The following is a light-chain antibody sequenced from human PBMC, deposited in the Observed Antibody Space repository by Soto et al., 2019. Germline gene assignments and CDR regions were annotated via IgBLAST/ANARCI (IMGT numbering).Light chain of an antibody. CDR3: QQYGSSRLT. Sequence: EIVLTQSPGPLSLSPGERATLSCRASQSVSSGNLAWYQQKPGQAPRLLIHGTSTMATGITDRFSGSGSGTDFTLTINRLEPEDVAVYYCQQYGSSRLTFGGGTKVDIK. V-gene: IGKV3-20*01. CDR2: GTS. J-gene: IGKJ4*01. CDR1: QSVSSGN.